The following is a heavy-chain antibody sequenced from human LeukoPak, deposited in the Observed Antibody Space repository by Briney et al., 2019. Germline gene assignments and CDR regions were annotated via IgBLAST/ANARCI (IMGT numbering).Heavy chain of an antibody. V-gene: IGHV4-59*01. D-gene: IGHD4-17*01. CDR2: IYYSGST. Sequence: PSETLSLTCTVPGGSISSYHWSWIRQPPGKGLEWIGYIYYSGSTNYNPSLKSRVTISVDTSKNQFSPKLSSVTAADTAVYYCASSSDYGSFDYWGQGTLVTVSS. CDR3: ASSSDYGSFDY. J-gene: IGHJ4*02. CDR1: GGSISSYH.